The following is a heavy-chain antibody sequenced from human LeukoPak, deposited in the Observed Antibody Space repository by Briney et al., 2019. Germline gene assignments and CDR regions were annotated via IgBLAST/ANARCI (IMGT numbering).Heavy chain of an antibody. Sequence: SETLSLTCTVSGGSISSSGYYWGWIRQSPGEGLEWIGNIYYSGITYYNASLKSRVTISVDTSKNQFSLKLNSVTAADTAVYYCARSMTTVVNFDYWGQGTLVTVSS. D-gene: IGHD4-23*01. CDR3: ARSMTTVVNFDY. J-gene: IGHJ4*02. V-gene: IGHV4-39*07. CDR1: GGSISSSGYY. CDR2: IYYSGIT.